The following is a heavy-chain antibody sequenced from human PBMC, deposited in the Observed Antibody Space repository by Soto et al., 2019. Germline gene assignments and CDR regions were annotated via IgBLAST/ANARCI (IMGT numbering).Heavy chain of an antibody. Sequence: EVQLVESGGGLVQPGGSLRLSCAASGFTFSSYSMNWVRQAPGKGLEWVSYISSSSSTIYYADSVKGRFTISRDNAKNSLYLQMNSLRDEDTAEYYCARDLHHDYGDPIDAFDIWGQGTMVTVSS. CDR3: ARDLHHDYGDPIDAFDI. CDR1: GFTFSSYS. CDR2: ISSSSSTI. J-gene: IGHJ3*02. D-gene: IGHD4-17*01. V-gene: IGHV3-48*02.